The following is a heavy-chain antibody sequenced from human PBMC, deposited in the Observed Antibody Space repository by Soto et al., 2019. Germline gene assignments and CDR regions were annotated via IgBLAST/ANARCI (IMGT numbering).Heavy chain of an antibody. J-gene: IGHJ3*02. Sequence: GGSLRLSCAASGFAFSSHPMSWVRQAPERGLEWVSGISDSGGLTYNADSVKGRFTISRDNSKNTLYLQMNSLRAEDTALYYCARRAFGSSRSFDIWGQGTMVTVS. CDR3: ARRAFGSSRSFDI. CDR1: GFAFSSHP. V-gene: IGHV3-23*01. D-gene: IGHD6-6*01. CDR2: ISDSGGLT.